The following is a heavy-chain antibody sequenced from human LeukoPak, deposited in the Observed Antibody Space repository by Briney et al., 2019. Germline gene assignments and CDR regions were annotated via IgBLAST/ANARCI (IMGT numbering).Heavy chain of an antibody. D-gene: IGHD2-21*02. Sequence: PGGSLRLSCAASGFTFSDYYMSWIRQAPGKGLEWVSYISSSGSTIYYADSVKGRFTISRDNSKNTLYLQMNSLRAEDTAVYYCAKVTAQSPYYGMDVWGQGTTVTVSS. CDR2: ISSSGSTI. J-gene: IGHJ6*02. CDR1: GFTFSDYY. CDR3: AKVTAQSPYYGMDV. V-gene: IGHV3-11*01.